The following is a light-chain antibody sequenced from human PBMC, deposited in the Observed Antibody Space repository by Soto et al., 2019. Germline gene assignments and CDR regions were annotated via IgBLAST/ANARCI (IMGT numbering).Light chain of an antibody. CDR2: EVS. V-gene: IGLV2-14*01. J-gene: IGLJ1*01. CDR3: SSYTSSSTHYV. Sequence: QSVLSQPASVSGSPGQSITISCTGTSSDVSGYNYVSWYQQHPGKAPKLMIYEVSNRPSGVSNRFSGSKSGNTASLTISGLQAEDEADYYCSSYTSSSTHYVFGTGTKVTVL. CDR1: SSDVSGYNY.